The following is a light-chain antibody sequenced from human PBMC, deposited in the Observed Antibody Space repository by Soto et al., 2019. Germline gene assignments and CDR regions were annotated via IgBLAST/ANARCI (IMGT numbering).Light chain of an antibody. Sequence: EKVMTQSPATLSVSPGERATLSCRASQSVSTNLVWYQQKPGQAPRLLIYGASTRATGIPARFSGSGSGTEFTLTISSLQSEDFAVYYCQQYNNWPQTFGQGTKVDI. CDR1: QSVSTN. CDR2: GAS. J-gene: IGKJ1*01. CDR3: QQYNNWPQT. V-gene: IGKV3-15*01.